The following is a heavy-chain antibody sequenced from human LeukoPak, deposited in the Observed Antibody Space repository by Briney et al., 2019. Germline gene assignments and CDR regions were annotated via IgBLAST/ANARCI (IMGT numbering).Heavy chain of an antibody. J-gene: IGHJ2*01. Sequence: GGSLRLSCAASGFTFSSYAMSWVRQAPGKGLEWVSAISGSGGSTYYPDSVKGRFAISRDNSKNTLYLQMNSLRAEDTAVYYCAKVYYDFWSGRPGYFDLWGRGTLVSVSS. D-gene: IGHD3-3*01. CDR2: ISGSGGST. CDR1: GFTFSSYA. CDR3: AKVYYDFWSGRPGYFDL. V-gene: IGHV3-23*01.